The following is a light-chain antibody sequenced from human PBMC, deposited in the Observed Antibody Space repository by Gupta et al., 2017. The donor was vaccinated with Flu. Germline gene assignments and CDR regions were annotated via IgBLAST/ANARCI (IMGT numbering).Light chain of an antibody. V-gene: IGKV3-20*01. CDR2: GAS. J-gene: IGKJ2*01. CDR3: QHEDRSPVT. CDR1: RQVISSY. Sequence: TLWSASGERSAPTCCGSRQVISSYLAWYQQKPGEAPKLLIYGASSRDTGVPYRFSGSGSGTEFTLTISSLEPEDFAMYYCQHEDRSPVTFGQGTKVDIK.